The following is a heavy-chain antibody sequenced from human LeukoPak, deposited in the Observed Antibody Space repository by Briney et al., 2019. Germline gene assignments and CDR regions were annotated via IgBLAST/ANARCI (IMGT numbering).Heavy chain of an antibody. CDR1: GYTLTELS. D-gene: IGHD3-3*01. CDR2: FDPEDGET. V-gene: IGHV1-24*01. CDR3: ATXTSXSFGVVNTFDY. J-gene: IGHJ4*02. Sequence: ASVKVSCKVSGYTLTELSMHWVRQAPGKGLEWMGGFDPEDGETIYAQKFQGRVTMTEDTSTDTAYMEPSSLRSEDTAVYYCATXTSXSFGVVNTFDYWGQGTLVTVSS.